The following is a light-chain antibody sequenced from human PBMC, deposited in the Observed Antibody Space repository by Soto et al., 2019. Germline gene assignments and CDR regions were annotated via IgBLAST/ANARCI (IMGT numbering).Light chain of an antibody. J-gene: IGKJ4*01. V-gene: IGKV4-1*01. CDR2: WAS. CDR3: QQYYRNPLS. Sequence: DIVMTQSPDSLALSLGERATIKCKSSQSVLSTSNDNNYLAWYQQKPRQPPKLLIYWASTRQVGVPDRFSGGGSGTDFTLTISSLQAEDVAVYYCQQYYRNPLSFGGGTKVEIK. CDR1: QSVLSTSNDNNY.